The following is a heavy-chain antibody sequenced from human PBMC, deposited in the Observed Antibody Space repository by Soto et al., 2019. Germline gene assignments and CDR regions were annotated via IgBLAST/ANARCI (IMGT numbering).Heavy chain of an antibody. J-gene: IGHJ4*02. CDR2: LIPIFGTA. Sequence: QVQLVQSGAEVKKPVSSVKVSCKASGGTFSSYAISWVRQAPGQGLEWMGGLIPIFGTANYAQKFQGRVTITADESTSTAYMELSSLRSEDTALYYCARAAALGEYPTHWGQGTLVTVSS. V-gene: IGHV1-69*12. D-gene: IGHD3-16*01. CDR1: GGTFSSYA. CDR3: ARAAALGEYPTH.